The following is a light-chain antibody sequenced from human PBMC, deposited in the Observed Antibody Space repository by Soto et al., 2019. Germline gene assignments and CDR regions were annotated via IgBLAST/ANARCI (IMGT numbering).Light chain of an antibody. CDR1: QIISSTY. CDR2: GAS. V-gene: IGKV3-20*01. Sequence: DIVLTQCPGPLSLSPGERATLSCRASQIISSTYLGWYQQKPGQAPRLLIYGASSRATGIPDRVSGSGSGTNFPLNTARLKREEFAVDYCEYYGTSLYTFGQGKELEIK. CDR3: EYYGTSLYT. J-gene: IGKJ2*01.